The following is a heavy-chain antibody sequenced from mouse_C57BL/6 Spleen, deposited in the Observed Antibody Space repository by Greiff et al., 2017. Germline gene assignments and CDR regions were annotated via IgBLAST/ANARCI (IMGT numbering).Heavy chain of an antibody. Sequence: VQLKEPGGGLVKPGGSLKLSCAASGFTFSDYGMHWVRQAPEKGLEWVAYISSGSSTIYYADTVKGRFTISRDNAKNTLFLQMTSLRSEDTAMYYCARRGAYYGNYFYAMDYWGQGTSVTVSS. CDR2: ISSGSSTI. CDR3: ARRGAYYGNYFYAMDY. CDR1: GFTFSDYG. D-gene: IGHD2-1*01. V-gene: IGHV5-17*01. J-gene: IGHJ4*01.